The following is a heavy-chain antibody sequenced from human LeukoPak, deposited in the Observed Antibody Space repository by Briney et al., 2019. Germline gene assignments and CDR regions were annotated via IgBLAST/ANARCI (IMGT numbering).Heavy chain of an antibody. J-gene: IGHJ4*02. Sequence: ETLSLTCTVSGASVSSGSYYWSWIRQPPGKGLEWIGEINHSGSTNYNPSLKSRVTISVDTSKNQFSLKLSSVTAADTAVYYCARGLSLSGYSYGYWREGYYFDYWGQGTLVTVSS. CDR2: INHSGST. CDR3: ARGLSLSGYSYGYWREGYYFDY. CDR1: GASVSSGSYY. D-gene: IGHD5-18*01. V-gene: IGHV4-61*01.